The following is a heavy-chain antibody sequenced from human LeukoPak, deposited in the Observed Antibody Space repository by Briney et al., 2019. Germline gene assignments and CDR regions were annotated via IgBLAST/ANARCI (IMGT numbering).Heavy chain of an antibody. D-gene: IGHD4-11*01. Sequence: GASVKVSCKASGGTFSSYAISWVRQAPGQGLEWMGIINPSGGSTSYAQKFQGRVTMTRDTSTSTVYMELSSLRSEDTAVYYCARDPSTKNSNYFDYRGQGTLVTVSS. CDR1: GGTFSSYA. CDR3: ARDPSTKNSNYFDY. V-gene: IGHV1-46*01. J-gene: IGHJ4*02. CDR2: INPSGGST.